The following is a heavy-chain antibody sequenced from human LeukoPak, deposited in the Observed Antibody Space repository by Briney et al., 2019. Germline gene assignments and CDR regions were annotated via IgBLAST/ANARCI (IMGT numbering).Heavy chain of an antibody. CDR3: AKETTIAPLLGYFDY. J-gene: IGHJ4*02. D-gene: IGHD6-6*01. V-gene: IGHV3-53*01. CDR2: IYSGGST. Sequence: GSLRLSCAASGFTVSSNYMSWVRQAPGKGLEWVSVIYSGGSTYYADSVKGRFTISRDNSNNTLSLQMNSLRAEDTAVYYCAKETTIAPLLGYFDYWGQGTLVTVSS. CDR1: GFTVSSNY.